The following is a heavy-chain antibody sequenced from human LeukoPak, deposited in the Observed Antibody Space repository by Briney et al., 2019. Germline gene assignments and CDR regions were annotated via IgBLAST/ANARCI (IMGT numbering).Heavy chain of an antibody. D-gene: IGHD2-2*01. Sequence: GGSLRLSCAASGFTFSSYAMSWVRQAPGKGLEWVSVISGSGGTTYYAESVKGRFTISSDNSKNALYLQINSLRAEDTAVYYCSRYCSTTTCPGYYYGMDIWGQGTPVTVSS. CDR3: SRYCSTTTCPGYYYGMDI. CDR1: GFTFSSYA. V-gene: IGHV3-23*01. CDR2: ISGSGGTT. J-gene: IGHJ6*02.